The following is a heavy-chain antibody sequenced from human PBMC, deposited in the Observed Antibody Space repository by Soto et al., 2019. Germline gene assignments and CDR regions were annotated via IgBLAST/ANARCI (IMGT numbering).Heavy chain of an antibody. J-gene: IGHJ6*02. CDR1: GGSISSGPSP. CDR2: LSYTGLA. V-gene: IGHV4-39*01. Sequence: PSKTLSLDFTVSGGSISSGPSPWAWIRQLPANGLEWLGTLSYTGLAHYSPSLESRVTISVDTSKNQFSLKVYSVTAADTAVFYCARLGGHCSSTSCHGYYGMDVWGQGTTVS. D-gene: IGHD2-2*01. CDR3: ARLGGHCSSTSCHGYYGMDV.